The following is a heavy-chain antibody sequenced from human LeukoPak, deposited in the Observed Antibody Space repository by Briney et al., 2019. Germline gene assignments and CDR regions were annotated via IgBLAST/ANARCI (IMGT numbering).Heavy chain of an antibody. D-gene: IGHD6-19*01. CDR2: ISGGDTT. CDR3: ARGEAYSSGWYPPSHFDY. CDR1: GFTLNINY. V-gene: IGHV3-66*01. J-gene: IGHJ4*02. Sequence: GGSLRLSCVASGFTLNINYMSWVRQAPGKGLEWVSLISGGDTTYYADSVKGRFTISRDTSKNTVYLQMNSLRAEDTAIYYCARGEAYSSGWYPPSHFDYWGQGTLVTVSS.